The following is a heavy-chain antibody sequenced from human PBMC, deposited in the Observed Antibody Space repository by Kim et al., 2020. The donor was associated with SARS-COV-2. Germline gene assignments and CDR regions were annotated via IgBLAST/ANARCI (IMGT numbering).Heavy chain of an antibody. CDR2: YT. Sequence: YTNYADSVKGRFTISRDNAKNSLYLQMNSLRAEDTAVYYCARADPYYFDYWGQGTLVTVSS. V-gene: IGHV3-11*05. J-gene: IGHJ4*02. CDR3: ARADPYYFDY.